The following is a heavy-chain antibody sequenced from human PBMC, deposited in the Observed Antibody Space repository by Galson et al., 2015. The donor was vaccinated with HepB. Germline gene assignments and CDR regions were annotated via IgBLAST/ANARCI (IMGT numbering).Heavy chain of an antibody. D-gene: IGHD3-22*01. CDR3: AKDSYDSSGIDY. J-gene: IGHJ4*02. V-gene: IGHV3-43D*03. Sequence: SLRLSCAASGFTFDDYAMHWVRQAPGKGLEWVSLITWDGSRTHYVDSAKGRFSISRDNSKNSLYLQMNSLRAEDTALYYCAKDSYDSSGIDYWGQGTLVTVSS. CDR1: GFTFDDYA. CDR2: ITWDGSRT.